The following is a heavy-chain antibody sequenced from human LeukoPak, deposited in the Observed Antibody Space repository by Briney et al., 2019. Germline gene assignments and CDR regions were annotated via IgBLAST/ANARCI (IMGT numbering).Heavy chain of an antibody. CDR1: GFTFSSYG. J-gene: IGHJ5*02. CDR3: AKEDYYDSSGYYFRRWFDP. Sequence: PGGSLRLSCAVSGFTFSSYGFHWIRQAPGKGLEWVAVISYDGSNKYYADSVKGRFTISRDNSKNMLYLQMNSLRAEDTAVYYCAKEDYYDSSGYYFRRWFDPWGQGTLVTVSS. CDR2: ISYDGSNK. D-gene: IGHD3-22*01. V-gene: IGHV3-30*18.